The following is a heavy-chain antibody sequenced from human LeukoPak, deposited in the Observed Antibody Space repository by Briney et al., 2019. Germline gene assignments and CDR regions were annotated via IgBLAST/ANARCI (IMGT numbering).Heavy chain of an antibody. J-gene: IGHJ5*02. V-gene: IGHV4-59*08. D-gene: IGHD2-2*01. CDR3: ARRDIVVVPAAREVRLVGFDL. CDR1: GGPISSYY. CDR2: IYYCGST. Sequence: SETLSLTCTVSGGPISSYYWSWIRQPPGKGLEWIGYIYYCGSTNYNPSLKSRVTISVDTSKNQFSLKLSSVTAADTAVYYCARRDIVVVPAAREVRLVGFDLWGQGTLVTVSS.